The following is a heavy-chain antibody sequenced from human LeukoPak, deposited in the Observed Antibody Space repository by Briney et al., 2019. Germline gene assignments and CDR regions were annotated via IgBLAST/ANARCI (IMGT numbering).Heavy chain of an antibody. V-gene: IGHV3-74*01. D-gene: IGHD5-12*01. Sequence: PGGSLRLSCAASGITFSSYWMHWVRQGPGKGLVWVSRINGDGSSTSYADSVKGRFTISRDNAKNTLYLQMNSLRAEDTAVYYCASGYRDYGVGYWGQRTLVTVSS. CDR2: INGDGSST. CDR3: ASGYRDYGVGY. J-gene: IGHJ4*02. CDR1: GITFSSYW.